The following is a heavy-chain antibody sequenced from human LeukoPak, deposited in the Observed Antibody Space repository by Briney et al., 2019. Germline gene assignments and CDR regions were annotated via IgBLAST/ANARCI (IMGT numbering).Heavy chain of an antibody. CDR1: GFTFSNYW. CDR2: IKQDGIDK. CDR3: ARASGPFDY. J-gene: IGHJ4*02. V-gene: IGHV3-7*01. Sequence: PGGSLRLSCAASGFTFSNYWMTWVRQAPGKGPEWVANIKQDGIDKYYVGSVKGRFTISRDNSKNTLYLQMNSLRAEDTALYFCARASGPFDYWGQGTLVTVSS.